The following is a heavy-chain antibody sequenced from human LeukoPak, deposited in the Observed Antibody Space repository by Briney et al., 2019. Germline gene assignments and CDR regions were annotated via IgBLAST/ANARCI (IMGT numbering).Heavy chain of an antibody. CDR2: IKHDGSAK. D-gene: IGHD3-3*01. CDR1: GFIFTNYF. J-gene: IGHJ4*02. V-gene: IGHV3-7*01. Sequence: GGSLRLSCAASGFIFTNYFMSWVRQAPGKGLEWVASIKHDGSAKYYVDSVRGRFTISRDNTMNSLYLQMSSLRAEDTAVYYCATDRGWRTSGYYLYYFEYWGQGTLVTYSS. CDR3: ATDRGWRTSGYYLYYFEY.